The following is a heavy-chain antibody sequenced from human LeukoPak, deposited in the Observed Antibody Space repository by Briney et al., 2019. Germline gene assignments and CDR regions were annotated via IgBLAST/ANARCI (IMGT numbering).Heavy chain of an antibody. CDR3: ARGGIVVVVAATGWFDP. CDR2: INAGNGNT. V-gene: IGHV1-3*01. J-gene: IGHJ5*02. Sequence: ASVKVSCKASGYTFTSYAMHWVRQAPGQRLEWTGWINAGNGNTKYSQKFQGRVTITRDTSASTAYMELSSLRPEDTAVYYCARGGIVVVVAATGWFDPWGQGTLVTVSS. CDR1: GYTFTSYA. D-gene: IGHD2-15*01.